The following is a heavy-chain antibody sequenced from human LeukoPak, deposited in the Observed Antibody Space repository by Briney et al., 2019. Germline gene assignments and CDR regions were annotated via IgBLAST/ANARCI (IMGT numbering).Heavy chain of an antibody. Sequence: SETLSLTCTVSGYSISSGYYWGWIRQPPGKGLEWIGSIYHSGSTYYNPSLKSRVTISVDTSKNQFSLKLSSVTAADTAVYYCARVYYYGSGSYSNNWFDPWGQGTLVTVSS. V-gene: IGHV4-38-2*02. J-gene: IGHJ5*02. CDR2: IYHSGST. CDR3: ARVYYYGSGSYSNNWFDP. D-gene: IGHD3-10*01. CDR1: GYSISSGYY.